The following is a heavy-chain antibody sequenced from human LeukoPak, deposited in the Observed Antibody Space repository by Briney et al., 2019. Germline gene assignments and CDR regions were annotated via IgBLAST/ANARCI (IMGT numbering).Heavy chain of an antibody. CDR1: GFTFDDYA. Sequence: GGSLRLSCAASGFTFDDYAMHWVRQAPGKGLEWVSGISWNSGRIGSAASVKGLFTISRENDKNSLYLQMNSLRVEDTALYYCAKDFYRLGEFDAFDNWGQGTMVTVSS. V-gene: IGHV3-9*01. CDR3: AKDFYRLGEFDAFDN. J-gene: IGHJ3*02. CDR2: ISWNSGRI. D-gene: IGHD3-16*01.